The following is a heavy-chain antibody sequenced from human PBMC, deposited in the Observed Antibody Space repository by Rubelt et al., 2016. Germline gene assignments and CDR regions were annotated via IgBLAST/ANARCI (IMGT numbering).Heavy chain of an antibody. CDR2: IIVGSGNT. J-gene: IGHJ6*02. CDR1: GFAFSTSA. V-gene: IGHV1-58*02. CDR3: AICGLHNWNDVYGMDV. D-gene: IGHD1-1*01. Sequence: QMQLVLSGPEVKKPGTSLMISCKASGFAFSTSAIQWVRQAPGQRLEWIGWIIVGSGNTNYAQNFQDRVTITRDMSTRTAYLERSSLSSEDTAVYYGAICGLHNWNDVYGMDVWGQGTTVTVSS.